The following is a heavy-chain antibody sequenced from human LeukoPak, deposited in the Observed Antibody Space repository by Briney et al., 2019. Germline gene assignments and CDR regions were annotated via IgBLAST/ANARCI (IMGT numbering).Heavy chain of an antibody. CDR3: ATGTTGTTAFDY. CDR2: INPNSGGT. CDR1: GYTFTGYY. D-gene: IGHD1-1*01. Sequence: GASVKVSCTASGYTFTGYYMHWVRQAPGQGLEWMGWINPNSGGTNYAQKFQGRVTMTRGTSISTAYMELSRLRSDDTAVYYCATGTTGTTAFDYWGQGTLVTVSS. V-gene: IGHV1-2*02. J-gene: IGHJ4*02.